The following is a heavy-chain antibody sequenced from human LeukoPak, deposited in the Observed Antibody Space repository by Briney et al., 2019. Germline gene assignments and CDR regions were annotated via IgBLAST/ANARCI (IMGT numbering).Heavy chain of an antibody. V-gene: IGHV3-64D*06. CDR3: VKAFGGSYQFDY. J-gene: IGHJ4*02. CDR2: ISGNGGST. D-gene: IGHD1-26*01. Sequence: GGSLRLSCSASGFPFSSYGMHWVRQAPGKGLEYVSTISGNGGSTYYADSVKGRFTISRDNSKNTLYLQVSSLRAKDTAVYYCVKAFGGSYQFDYWGQGTLVTVSS. CDR1: GFPFSSYG.